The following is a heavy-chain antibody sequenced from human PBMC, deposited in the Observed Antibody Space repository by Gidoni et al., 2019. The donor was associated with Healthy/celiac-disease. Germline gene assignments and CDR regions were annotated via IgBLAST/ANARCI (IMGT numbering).Heavy chain of an antibody. CDR1: GGSISSSRYY. CDR3: ARGWNSPPPFVY. Sequence: QLQLQESGPGLVKPSETLSLTCTVSGGSISSSRYYWGWIRQPPGKGLEWIWSLYYSGSPYYNPSLKSRVTISVDTSKNQFSLKLSSVTAADTAVYYCARGWNSPPPFVYWGQGTLVTVSS. V-gene: IGHV4-39*01. D-gene: IGHD1-1*01. J-gene: IGHJ4*02. CDR2: LYYSGSP.